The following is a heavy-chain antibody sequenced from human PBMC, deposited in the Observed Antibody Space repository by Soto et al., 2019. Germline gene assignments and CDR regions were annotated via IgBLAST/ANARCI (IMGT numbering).Heavy chain of an antibody. D-gene: IGHD3-3*01. V-gene: IGHV4-39*01. Sequence: QLQLQESGPGLVKPSETLSLTCTVSGGSISSSSYYWGWIRQPPGKGLEWIGSIYYSGSTYYNPSLKSRVTISVDTSKNQFSLKLSSVTAADTAVYYCARHFTPVPFLEWLLYLSYFDYWGQGTLVTVSS. CDR2: IYYSGST. CDR3: ARHFTPVPFLEWLLYLSYFDY. CDR1: GGSISSSSYY. J-gene: IGHJ4*02.